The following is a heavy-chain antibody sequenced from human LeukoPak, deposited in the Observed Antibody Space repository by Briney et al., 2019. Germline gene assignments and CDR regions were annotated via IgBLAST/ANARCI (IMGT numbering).Heavy chain of an antibody. CDR1: GFTFSTYT. J-gene: IGHJ4*02. D-gene: IGHD1-1*01. V-gene: IGHV3-48*01. CDR3: AKETGTTDPFFDY. Sequence: GGSLRLSCAASGFTFSTYTMNWVRQAPGKGLEWVSYISSSSSTIYHADSVKGRFTISRDNSKNTLYLQMNSLRAEDTAVYYCAKETGTTDPFFDYWGQGTLVTVSS. CDR2: ISSSSSTI.